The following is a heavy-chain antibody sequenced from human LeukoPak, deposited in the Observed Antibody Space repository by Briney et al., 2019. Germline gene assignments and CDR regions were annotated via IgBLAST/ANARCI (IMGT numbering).Heavy chain of an antibody. CDR2: SSGDGVST. Sequence: GGSLRLSCVASGLPIADFAMHWVRQAPGKGLEWVSLSSGDGVSTFYADSVKGRFSISRDNSKNSLYLEMNSLRTEDAAMYYCAKESGKFDYWGQGTLVAVSS. CDR3: AKESGKFDY. J-gene: IGHJ4*02. V-gene: IGHV3-43*02. CDR1: GLPIADFA.